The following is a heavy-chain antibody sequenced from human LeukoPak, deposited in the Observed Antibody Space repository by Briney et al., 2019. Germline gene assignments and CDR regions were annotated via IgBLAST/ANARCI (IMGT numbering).Heavy chain of an antibody. CDR3: AREIVSAVAGNFDY. Sequence: GRSLRLSCAASGFNLRSYEMNWVCQAPGKGLEWVSYISNTDETRTYADSVKGRFTISRDNAKNSLHLEMNSLRAEDTAVYYCAREIVSAVAGNFDYWGQGTLVTVSS. CDR1: GFNLRSYE. D-gene: IGHD6-19*01. V-gene: IGHV3-48*03. J-gene: IGHJ4*02. CDR2: ISNTDETR.